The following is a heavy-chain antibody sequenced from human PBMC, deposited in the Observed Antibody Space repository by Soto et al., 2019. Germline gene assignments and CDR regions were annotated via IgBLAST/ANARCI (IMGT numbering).Heavy chain of an antibody. V-gene: IGHV1-46*01. CDR2: INPSDGST. D-gene: IGHD5-12*01. CDR3: ARAGMGGHDSRTWFDP. J-gene: IGHJ5*02. Sequence: AASVKVSFKASGGTFSSYAISWVRQAPGQGLEWMGIINPSDGSTKYAQRFQGRVTMTRDTSTNTVYMELSSLRSEDTAVYYCARAGMGGHDSRTWFDPWGQGTLVTVSS. CDR1: GGTFSSYA.